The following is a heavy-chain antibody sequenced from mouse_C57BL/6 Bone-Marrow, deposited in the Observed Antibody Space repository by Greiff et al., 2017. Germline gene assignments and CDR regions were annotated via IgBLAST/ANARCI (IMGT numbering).Heavy chain of an antibody. J-gene: IGHJ2*01. V-gene: IGHV1-4*01. CDR3: ARGGPKGVFDY. CDR1: GYTFTSYT. Sequence: QVQLQQSGADLARPGASVKLSCKASGYTFTSYTMHWVQQRPGQGLEWIGYINPSSGYTKYTQKFKDKATLTADKSSSTVYMQLSSLTSEDSAVYYCARGGPKGVFDYWGQGTTLTVSS. CDR2: INPSSGYT.